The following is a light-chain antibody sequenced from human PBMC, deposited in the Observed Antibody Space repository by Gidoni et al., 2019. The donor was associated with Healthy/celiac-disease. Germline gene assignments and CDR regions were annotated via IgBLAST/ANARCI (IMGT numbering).Light chain of an antibody. CDR2: DAS. V-gene: IGKV1-33*01. J-gene: IGKJ3*01. CDR3: QQNENLPI. Sequence: IQKSQSPSSLSASVRDRVTITCQASQDISNYLNWYQQKPGKAPKLLIYDASNIETGVPSSFSGSGTETDFTFTSSSLQPEDISKYYCQQNENLPIFGPGTKVDIK. CDR1: QDISNY.